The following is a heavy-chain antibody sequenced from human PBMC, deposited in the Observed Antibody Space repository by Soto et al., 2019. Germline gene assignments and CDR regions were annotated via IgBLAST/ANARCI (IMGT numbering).Heavy chain of an antibody. J-gene: IGHJ4*02. CDR1: GGSIITNTYY. CDR3: ASLHSGYAFDLDN. CDR2: VFYTGGT. D-gene: IGHD5-12*01. V-gene: IGHV4-39*01. Sequence: PSETLSLTCTVSGGSIITNTYYWVWVRQPPGKGLEWIGTVFYTGGTYYNTSLKSRVTISVDTSKNQFSLQMSSVVAADTAVYFCASLHSGYAFDLDNWGPGTLVTVSS.